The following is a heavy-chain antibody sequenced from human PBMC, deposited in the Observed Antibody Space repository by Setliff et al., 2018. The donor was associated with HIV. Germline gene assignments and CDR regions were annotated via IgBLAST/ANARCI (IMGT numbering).Heavy chain of an antibody. D-gene: IGHD3-22*01. V-gene: IGHV4-59*08. Sequence: PSETLSLTCTVSGGSISSFFWSWVRQPPGKGLEWIGHISYSGGTNYNPSLKSRVTISVDTSKNQFSLKLTSVTAADTAVYYCARRRSPPSGFYSKYYMDVWGKGTTVTVS. CDR3: ARRRSPPSGFYSKYYMDV. J-gene: IGHJ6*03. CDR2: ISYSGGT. CDR1: GGSISSFF.